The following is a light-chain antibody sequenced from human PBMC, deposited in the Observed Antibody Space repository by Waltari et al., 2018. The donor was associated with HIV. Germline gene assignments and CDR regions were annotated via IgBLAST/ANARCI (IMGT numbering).Light chain of an antibody. Sequence: PGQSISISCTGTSSALGAYYVPWYQHHPGKAPKVIIYEVSNRPSGVSNRFSGSKSGNTASLTISGLLPEDEADYFCSSYISSATPEFGGGTRLTVL. CDR3: SSYISSATPE. V-gene: IGLV2-14*01. J-gene: IGLJ3*02. CDR2: EVS. CDR1: SSALGAYY.